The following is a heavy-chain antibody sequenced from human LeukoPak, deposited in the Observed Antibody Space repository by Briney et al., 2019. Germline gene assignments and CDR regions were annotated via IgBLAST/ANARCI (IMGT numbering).Heavy chain of an antibody. V-gene: IGHV4-4*07. Sequence: SETLSLTCTVSGGSISSYYWSWIRQPAGKGLEWIGRIYTSGSTNYNPSLKSRVTMSVDTSKNQFSLKLSSVTAADTAVYYCARSYDSSGYSPCDYWGQGTLVTVSS. D-gene: IGHD3-22*01. CDR3: ARSYDSSGYSPCDY. CDR1: GGSISSYY. CDR2: IYTSGST. J-gene: IGHJ4*02.